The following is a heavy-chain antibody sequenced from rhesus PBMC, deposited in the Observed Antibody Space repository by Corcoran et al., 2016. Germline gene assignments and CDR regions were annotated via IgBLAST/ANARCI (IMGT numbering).Heavy chain of an antibody. V-gene: IGHV3S5*01. J-gene: IGHJ4*01. CDR3: ANTPDH. CDR2: STNSGSRT. CDR1: GFPFLTYG. Sequence: EAQLVETGGGLVQPGGSLRLSCSASGFPFLTYGLSCVRQAPGKGLEGGSGSTNSGSRTVYADTVKGRFTISRDNSKNTLSLQMNSLRPEDTAVYYCANTPDHWGQGVLVTVSS.